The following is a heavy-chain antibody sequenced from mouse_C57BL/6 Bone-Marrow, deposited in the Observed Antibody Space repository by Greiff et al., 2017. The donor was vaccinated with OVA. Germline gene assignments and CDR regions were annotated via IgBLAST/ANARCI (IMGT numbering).Heavy chain of an antibody. D-gene: IGHD1-1*01. J-gene: IGHJ1*03. V-gene: IGHV14-4*01. CDR3: TTTVTTVVAWYFDV. CDR1: GFNIKDDY. CDR2: IDPENGDT. Sequence: VQLQQSGAELVRPGASVKLSCTASGFNIKDDYMHWVKQRPEQGLEWIGWIDPENGDTEYASKFQGKATITADTSSNTAYLQLSSLTSEDTAVYYCTTTVTTVVAWYFDVWGTGTTVTVSS.